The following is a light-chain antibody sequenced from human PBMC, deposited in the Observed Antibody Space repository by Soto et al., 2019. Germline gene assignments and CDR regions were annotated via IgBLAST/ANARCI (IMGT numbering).Light chain of an antibody. CDR1: QSIPNSY. Sequence: EIVLAQSPGTLSLSPGERATLSCRASQSIPNSYLSWYQHKPGQAPRLLIHGASSRATGTPDRFSGSGSGTDFTLITDRLEPEDFALYYCLQYDSTPGTFGQGTKVDLK. CDR3: LQYDSTPGT. V-gene: IGKV3-20*01. CDR2: GAS. J-gene: IGKJ1*01.